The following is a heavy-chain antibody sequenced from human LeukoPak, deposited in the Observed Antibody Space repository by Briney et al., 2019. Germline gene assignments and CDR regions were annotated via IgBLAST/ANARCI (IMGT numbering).Heavy chain of an antibody. CDR1: GDSVSTNSAA. D-gene: IGHD1-26*01. Sequence: SQTLSLTCAISGDSVSTNSAAWNWIRQSPPRGLEWLGRTYYRSRWYNDYAVSVKSRITVNPDTSKNQFSLQLNSVTPEDAAVYYCAREGGGRYTNWYFDLWGRGALVTVSS. CDR3: AREGGGRYTNWYFDL. J-gene: IGHJ2*01. V-gene: IGHV6-1*01. CDR2: TYYRSRWYN.